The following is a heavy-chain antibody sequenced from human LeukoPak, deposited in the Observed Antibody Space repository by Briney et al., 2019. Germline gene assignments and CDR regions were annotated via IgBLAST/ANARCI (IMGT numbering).Heavy chain of an antibody. J-gene: IGHJ6*02. V-gene: IGHV3-30*18. CDR2: ISYDGSNK. CDR1: GFTFSSYG. Sequence: GRSLRLSCAASGFTFSSYGMHWVRQAPGKGLEWVAVISYDGSNKYYADSVKGRFTISRDNSKNTLYLQMNSLRAEDTAVYYCAKVGLFLSIAVAGKYYYGMDVWGQGTTVTVSS. D-gene: IGHD6-19*01. CDR3: AKVGLFLSIAVAGKYYYGMDV.